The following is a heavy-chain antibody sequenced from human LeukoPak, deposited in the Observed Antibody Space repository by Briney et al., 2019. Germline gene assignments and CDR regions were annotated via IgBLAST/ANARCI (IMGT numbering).Heavy chain of an antibody. CDR1: GDSISLSFYY. V-gene: IGHV4-39*07. J-gene: IGHJ5*02. D-gene: IGHD3-10*01. CDR3: ARGGTYGSGSYYRNWFDP. Sequence: SETLSLTCSVSGDSISLSFYYWGWIRQPPGKALEWIGSVYYSGTTSYNPSLKSRVTISVDTSKNQFSLKLSSVTAADTAVYYCARGGTYGSGSYYRNWFDPWGQGTLVTVSS. CDR2: VYYSGTT.